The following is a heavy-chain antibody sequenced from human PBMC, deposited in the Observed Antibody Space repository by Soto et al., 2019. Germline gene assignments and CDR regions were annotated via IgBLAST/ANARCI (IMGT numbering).Heavy chain of an antibody. D-gene: IGHD5-12*01. CDR2: ISPSGYT. J-gene: IGHJ4*02. CDR3: AKNGGYDFDL. V-gene: IGHV4-4*02. Sequence: QVQLQESGPGLVKPSGTLSLTCAVSSGSISSGNWWSWGRQPPGQGLEWVGEISPSGYTNNNPSLKSRVTISIDKSRNQFSLKVNSVTAADTAMYYCAKNGGYDFDLWGEGTLVTVSS. CDR1: SGSISSGNW.